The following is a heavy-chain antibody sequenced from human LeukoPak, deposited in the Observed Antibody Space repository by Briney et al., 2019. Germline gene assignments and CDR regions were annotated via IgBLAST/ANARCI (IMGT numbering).Heavy chain of an antibody. Sequence: GVPLSLSCGACVFIERSKYMRWVRQAPGKGVKGVTVIYSGGSTYYADAVKGRFTISRDNSKNTLYLQMNSLRAENAAVYYCARQVGYFDWSQSGPFDYWGQGTLVTVSS. CDR3: ARQVGYFDWSQSGPFDY. CDR1: VFIERSKY. J-gene: IGHJ4*02. CDR2: IYSGGST. D-gene: IGHD3-9*01. V-gene: IGHV3-53*01.